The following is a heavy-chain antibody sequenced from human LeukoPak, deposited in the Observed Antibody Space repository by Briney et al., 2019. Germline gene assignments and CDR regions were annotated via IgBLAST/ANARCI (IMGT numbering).Heavy chain of an antibody. Sequence: PGGSLRLSCAASGFTFSSYAMSWVRQAPGKGLEWVSAISGSGGSTYYADSVKGRFTISRDNSKNTLYLQMNSLRAEGTAVYYCARSASSWRYFDYWGQGTLVTVSS. CDR1: GFTFSSYA. J-gene: IGHJ4*02. D-gene: IGHD3-3*01. CDR2: ISGSGGST. V-gene: IGHV3-23*01. CDR3: ARSASSWRYFDY.